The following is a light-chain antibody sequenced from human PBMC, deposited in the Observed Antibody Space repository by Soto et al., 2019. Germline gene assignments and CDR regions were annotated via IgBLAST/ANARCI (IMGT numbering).Light chain of an antibody. CDR1: QAIRNA. Sequence: AIQVTQSPSSLSASVGDRVTITCRASQAIRNALDWYQQKPGKAPKLLIYAAPHLQSGVPSRFTGSGSGTDFRLTISSLQPEDCAPYFYQQEYSYPLSFGGGTNVEI. CDR3: QQEYSYPLS. CDR2: AAP. V-gene: IGKV1-6*01. J-gene: IGKJ4*01.